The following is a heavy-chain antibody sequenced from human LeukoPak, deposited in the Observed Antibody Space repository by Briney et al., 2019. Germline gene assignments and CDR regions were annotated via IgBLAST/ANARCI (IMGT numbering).Heavy chain of an antibody. J-gene: IGHJ6*03. V-gene: IGHV3-30*02. Sequence: GGSLRLSCAASGFTFSSYGMHWVRQAPGKGLEWVAFIRYDVSDKYYADSVKGRFTISRDNSKNTLYLQMNSLRAEDTAVYYCAKFGQHRVGYYMDVWGKGTTVTVSS. CDR2: IRYDVSDK. CDR3: AKFGQHRVGYYMDV. D-gene: IGHD3-16*01. CDR1: GFTFSSYG.